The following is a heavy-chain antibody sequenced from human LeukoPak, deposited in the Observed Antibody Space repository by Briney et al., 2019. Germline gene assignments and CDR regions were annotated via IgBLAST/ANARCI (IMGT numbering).Heavy chain of an antibody. CDR3: ARGPARIAAAGRPRRVYWFDP. V-gene: IGHV1-8*01. CDR2: MNPNSGNT. CDR1: GYTFTSYD. D-gene: IGHD6-13*01. Sequence: GASVKVSCKASGYTFTSYDINWVRQATGQGLEWMGWMNPNSGNTGYAQKFQGRVTMTRNTSISTAYMELSSLRSDDTAVYYCARGPARIAAAGRPRRVYWFDPWGQGTLVTVSS. J-gene: IGHJ5*02.